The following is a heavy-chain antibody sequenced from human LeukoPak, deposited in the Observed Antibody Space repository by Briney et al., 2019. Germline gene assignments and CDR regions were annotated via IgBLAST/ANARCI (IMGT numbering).Heavy chain of an antibody. J-gene: IGHJ3*02. CDR3: ARENRVYYDRPKDAFDI. V-gene: IGHV4-4*07. D-gene: IGHD3-22*01. Sequence: SETLSLTCTVSGGLIGTYYWSWIRQPAGKGLEWIGRIYTSGSTNYNPSLKSRVSMAVDTSKNQFSLKLTSVTAADTAVYYCARENRVYYDRPKDAFDIWGQGTMVTVSS. CDR2: IYTSGST. CDR1: GGLIGTYY.